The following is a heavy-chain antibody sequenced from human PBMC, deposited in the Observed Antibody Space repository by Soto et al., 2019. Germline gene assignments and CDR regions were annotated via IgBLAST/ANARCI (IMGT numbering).Heavy chain of an antibody. CDR3: ARRGPLGQLPNYYYYYGMDV. D-gene: IGHD2-2*01. J-gene: IGHJ6*02. Sequence: SETLSLTCTVSGGSTSSSNYQWVWIRQPPGKGLEWIGNVYYNGNTYYNPSLKSRVTISVDTSKNQFSLKLSSVTAADTAVYYCARRGPLGQLPNYYYYYGMDVWGQGTTVTVSS. CDR1: GGSTSSSNYQ. V-gene: IGHV4-39*01. CDR2: VYYNGNT.